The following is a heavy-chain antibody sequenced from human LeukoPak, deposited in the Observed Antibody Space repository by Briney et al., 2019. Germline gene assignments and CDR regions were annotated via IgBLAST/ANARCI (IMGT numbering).Heavy chain of an antibody. CDR3: ARGELGDSSGFSFFDY. CDR1: RGTFSSYG. D-gene: IGHD3-22*01. CDR2: AIAIFGRV. V-gene: IGHV1-69*05. Sequence: SVKVSCKASRGTFSSYGISWVRQAPGQGLEWMGGAIAIFGRVKYGQKFQGRATITTDESTSTAYMELSSLTSEDTGVYYCARGELGDSSGFSFFDYWGQGTLVTVSS. J-gene: IGHJ4*02.